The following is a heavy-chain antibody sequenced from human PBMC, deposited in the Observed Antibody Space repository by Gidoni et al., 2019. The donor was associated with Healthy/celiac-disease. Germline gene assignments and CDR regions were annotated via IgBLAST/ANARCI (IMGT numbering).Heavy chain of an antibody. CDR3: AKCLVGYQLLCDGVDP. CDR1: GFTFDDYA. CDR2: ISWNSGSI. D-gene: IGHD2-2*01. J-gene: IGHJ5*02. V-gene: IGHV3-9*01. Sequence: EVQLVESGGGLVQPGRSLRLSCADSGFTFDDYAMHWVRQAPGKGLGWVSGISWNSGSIGYADSVKGRFTISRDNAKNSLYLQMNSLRAEDTALYYCAKCLVGYQLLCDGVDPWGQGTLVTVSS.